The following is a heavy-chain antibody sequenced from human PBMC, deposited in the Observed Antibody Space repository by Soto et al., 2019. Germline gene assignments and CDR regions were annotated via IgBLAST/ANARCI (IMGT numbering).Heavy chain of an antibody. J-gene: IGHJ4*02. V-gene: IGHV1-69*02. CDR1: GGTFSSYT. Sequence: SVKVSCKASGGTFSSYTISWVRQAPGQGLEWMGRIIPILGIANYAQKFQGRVTITADKSTSTAYMELSSLRSEDTAVYYCARGGYCSGGSCYPPDYWGQGTLVTVSS. D-gene: IGHD2-15*01. CDR2: IIPILGIA. CDR3: ARGGYCSGGSCYPPDY.